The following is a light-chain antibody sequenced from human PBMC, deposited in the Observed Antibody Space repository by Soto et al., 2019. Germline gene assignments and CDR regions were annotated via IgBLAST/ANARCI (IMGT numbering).Light chain of an antibody. CDR2: TNN. CDR3: QSYDSRLSAYV. J-gene: IGLJ1*01. CDR1: SSNIGAGYD. V-gene: IGLV1-40*01. Sequence: QSVLTQPPSVSGAPGQRVTISCTGSSSNIGAGYDVHWYLQVPGTAPKLLVYTNNNRPSGVPDRFSGSKSDTSASLAITGLQAEDEADYYCQSYDSRLSAYVIGPGTKVTV.